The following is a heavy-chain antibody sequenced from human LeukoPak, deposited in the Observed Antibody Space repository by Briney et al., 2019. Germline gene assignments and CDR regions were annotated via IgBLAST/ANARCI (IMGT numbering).Heavy chain of an antibody. Sequence: GGSLRLSCAASGFTFSSYSMNWVRQAPGKGLEWASSISSSSSYIYYADSVKGRFTISRDNAKNSLYLQMNSLRAEDTAVYYCARDFGLTGKVDYWGQGTLVTVSS. V-gene: IGHV3-21*01. CDR3: ARDFGLTGKVDY. CDR2: ISSSSSYI. D-gene: IGHD1-20*01. J-gene: IGHJ4*02. CDR1: GFTFSSYS.